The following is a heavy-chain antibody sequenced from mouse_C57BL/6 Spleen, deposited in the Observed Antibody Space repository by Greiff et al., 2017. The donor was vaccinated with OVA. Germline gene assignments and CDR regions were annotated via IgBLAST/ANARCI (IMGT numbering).Heavy chain of an antibody. CDR3: AKSYYYGSGDYFDY. CDR1: GYTFTSYD. CDR2: IYPRDGST. Sequence: VQLQQSGPELVKPGASVKLSCKASGYTFTSYDMNWVKQRPGQGLEWIGWIYPRDGSTKYNEKFKGKATLTVDTSSSTAYMELNSLTSEDSAVDFCAKSYYYGSGDYFDYWGQGTTLTVSS. J-gene: IGHJ2*01. V-gene: IGHV1-85*01. D-gene: IGHD1-1*01.